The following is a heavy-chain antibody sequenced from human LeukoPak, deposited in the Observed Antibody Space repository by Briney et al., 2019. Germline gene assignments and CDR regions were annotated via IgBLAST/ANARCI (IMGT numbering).Heavy chain of an antibody. CDR3: ARGGAYSSGWYFDY. CDR2: ISYDGSNK. CDR1: GFTFSSYA. Sequence: GRSLRLSCAASGFTFSSYAMHWVRQAPGKGLEWVAVISYDGSNKYYADSVKGRFTISRDNSKNTLYLQMNSLRAEHTAVYYCARGGAYSSGWYFDYWGQGTLVTVSS. D-gene: IGHD6-19*01. J-gene: IGHJ4*02. V-gene: IGHV3-30-3*01.